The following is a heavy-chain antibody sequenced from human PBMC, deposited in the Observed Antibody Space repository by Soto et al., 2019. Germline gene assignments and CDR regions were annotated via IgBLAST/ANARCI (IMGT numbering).Heavy chain of an antibody. D-gene: IGHD3-10*01. CDR1: GGTFNTYA. CDR2: IIPIFGIK. J-gene: IGHJ4*02. V-gene: IGHV1-69*01. Sequence: QMQLVQSGAEVKERGSSVKISCKPSGGTFNTYALTWVRQAPGQGLEWIGGIIPIFGIKNVAQRFQGRVTINADESLTTAYMEMTSLRSDDTAVYYSAKEAGDHWGQGALVTVSS. CDR3: AKEAGDH.